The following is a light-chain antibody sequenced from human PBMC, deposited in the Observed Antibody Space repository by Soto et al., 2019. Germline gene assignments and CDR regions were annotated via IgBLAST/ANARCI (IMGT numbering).Light chain of an antibody. CDR2: QIS. CDR1: QSLVYGDGNTY. CDR3: VQLSHFPRT. J-gene: IGKJ1*01. Sequence: DVVMTQTPLSSPVTLGQPASISCRSSQSLVYGDGNTYLSWVQQRPGQPPRLLIYQISNRFSGVSDRFSGSGAGTAFTLKISRVEPEDVGVSSCVQLSHFPRTFGQGTRLEI. V-gene: IGKV2-24*01.